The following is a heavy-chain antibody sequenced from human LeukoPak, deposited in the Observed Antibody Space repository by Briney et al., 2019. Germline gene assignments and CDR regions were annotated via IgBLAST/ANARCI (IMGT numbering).Heavy chain of an antibody. J-gene: IGHJ6*02. D-gene: IGHD5-24*01. CDR3: AKMGTRGYHNMDV. Sequence: GGSLRLSCAGSGFTFSSFTMHWVRQAPGKGLEWVSSVSSSSGYIYYADSVKGRFTISRDNAKNSLYLQMNSLRAEDTAMDYCAKMGTRGYHNMDVWGQGTTVTVSS. V-gene: IGHV3-21*01. CDR2: VSSSSGYI. CDR1: GFTFSSFT.